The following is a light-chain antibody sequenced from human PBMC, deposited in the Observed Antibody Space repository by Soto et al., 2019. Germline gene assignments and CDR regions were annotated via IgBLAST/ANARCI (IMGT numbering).Light chain of an antibody. CDR2: GPS. CDR3: HQYASSPQT. CDR1: QSVAKNY. V-gene: IGKV3-20*01. J-gene: IGKJ1*01. Sequence: EIVLTQSPGTLSLSPGERATLSCRASQSVAKNYLAWYQQEPGQAPRLLIYGPSSRATGIPDRFSGSGSGTDFTLTISRLEPEDFAVYYCHQYASSPQTFGQGTKVESK.